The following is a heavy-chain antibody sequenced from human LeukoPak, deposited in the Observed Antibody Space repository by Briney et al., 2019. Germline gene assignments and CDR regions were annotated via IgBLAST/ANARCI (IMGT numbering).Heavy chain of an antibody. Sequence: ASVKVSCKASGYTFTGYYMHWVRQAPGQGLEWVSCINRNSGGTNYAHNVQGRFTITRDTAISTAYMEMNRLRSEDTAVYYGARDPLGVLFMGRGDTGQFDYWGQGTLVTVSS. D-gene: IGHD3-10*01. CDR2: INRNSGGT. CDR1: GYTFTGYY. J-gene: IGHJ4*02. V-gene: IGHV1-2*02. CDR3: ARDPLGVLFMGRGDTGQFDY.